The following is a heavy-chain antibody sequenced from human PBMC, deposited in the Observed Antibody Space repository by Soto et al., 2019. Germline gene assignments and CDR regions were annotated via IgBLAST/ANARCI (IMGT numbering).Heavy chain of an antibody. Sequence: QVQLQESGPGLVKPSQTLSLTCTVSGGSISSGGYYWSWIRQHPGKGLEWIGYIYYSGSTYYNPSLKSRVTISVDPSKHPFSLKLSSGTAADTAVYYCARLGSGSSFAYWGQGTLVTVSS. J-gene: IGHJ4*02. CDR3: ARLGSGSSFAY. CDR2: IYYSGST. D-gene: IGHD1-26*01. V-gene: IGHV4-31*03. CDR1: GGSISSGGYY.